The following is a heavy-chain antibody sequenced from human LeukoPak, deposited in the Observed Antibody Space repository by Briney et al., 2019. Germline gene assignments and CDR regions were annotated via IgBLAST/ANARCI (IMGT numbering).Heavy chain of an antibody. CDR3: APVGNDYGTEW. Sequence: GGSLRLSCAASGFTFSSYAMSWVRQAPGKGLEWVSAISGSGGSTYYADSVKGRFTISRDNSKNTLYLQMNSLRAEDTAVYYCAPVGNDYGTEWWGQGTLVTVSS. D-gene: IGHD4-17*01. CDR2: ISGSGGST. J-gene: IGHJ4*02. CDR1: GFTFSSYA. V-gene: IGHV3-23*01.